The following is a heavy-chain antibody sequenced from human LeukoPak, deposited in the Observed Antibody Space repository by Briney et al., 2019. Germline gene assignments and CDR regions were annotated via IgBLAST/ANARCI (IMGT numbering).Heavy chain of an antibody. J-gene: IGHJ4*01. V-gene: IGHV3-7*01. CDR3: AGRESLREMLWLPCFLDL. CDR2: IKQDGSEQ. Sequence: GGSLRLSCGASGLTFSSYWMSWVRQAPGRGLEWVANIKQDGSEQYYVDCVKGRFTISSDNAKNSVYLQMNSLRDEDTAVYCGAGRESLREMLWLPCFLDLGAHGILVSLSS. CDR1: GLTFSSYW. D-gene: IGHD2-21*01.